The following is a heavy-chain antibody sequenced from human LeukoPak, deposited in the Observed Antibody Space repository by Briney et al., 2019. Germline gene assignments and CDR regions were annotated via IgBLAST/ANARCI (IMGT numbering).Heavy chain of an antibody. J-gene: IGHJ4*02. CDR3: ARGGATVTRRSYYFDY. Sequence: SVKVSCKASGYTFTGYYMHWVRQAPGQGLEWMGGIIPIFGTANYAQKFQGRVTITADKSTSTAYMELSSLRSEDTAVYYCARGGATVTRRSYYFDYWGQGTLVTVSS. CDR2: IIPIFGTA. CDR1: GYTFTGYY. D-gene: IGHD4-17*01. V-gene: IGHV1-69*06.